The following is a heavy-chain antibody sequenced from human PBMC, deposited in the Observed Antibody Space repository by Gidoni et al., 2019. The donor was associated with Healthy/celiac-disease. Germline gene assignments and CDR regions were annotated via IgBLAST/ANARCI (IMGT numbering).Heavy chain of an antibody. CDR2: ISYDGSNK. V-gene: IGHV3-30-3*01. CDR1: GLTFSRYS. D-gene: IGHD6-19*01. CDR3: AREGIFDSSGWDVEGYFDY. Sequence: QVQLVESGRGVVQPGRSLRLSCAASGLTFSRYSMHWVRQAPGHGLEWVAVISYDGSNKYYADSVKGRFTISRDNSKNTLYLQMNSLRAEDTAVYYCAREGIFDSSGWDVEGYFDYWGQGTLVTVSS. J-gene: IGHJ4*02.